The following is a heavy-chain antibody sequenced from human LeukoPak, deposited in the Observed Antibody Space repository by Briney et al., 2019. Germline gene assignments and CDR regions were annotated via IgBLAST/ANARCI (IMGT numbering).Heavy chain of an antibody. CDR2: MNSDGSST. CDR1: GVTFSSYW. J-gene: IGHJ4*02. Sequence: GGSLRLSCAASGVTFSSYWMHWVRQAPGKGLVWVSRMNSDGSSTSYADSVKGRFTISRDNAKNTLYLQMNSLRAEDTAVYYCARADEYYGSGSYSGYWGQGTLVTVSS. D-gene: IGHD3-10*01. V-gene: IGHV3-74*01. CDR3: ARADEYYGSGSYSGY.